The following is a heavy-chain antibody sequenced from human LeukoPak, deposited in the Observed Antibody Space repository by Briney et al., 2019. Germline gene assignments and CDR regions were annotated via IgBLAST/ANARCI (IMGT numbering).Heavy chain of an antibody. Sequence: PGRSLRLSCAASGFTFSSYAMHWVRQAPGKGREWVAVISYDGSNKYYADSVKGRFTISRDNSQNTLYLQMNSLRVEDTAVYYCARDRYGRNAFDIWGQGTMVTVSS. CDR3: ARDRYGRNAFDI. CDR1: GFTFSSYA. V-gene: IGHV3-30*14. D-gene: IGHD1-1*01. J-gene: IGHJ3*02. CDR2: ISYDGSNK.